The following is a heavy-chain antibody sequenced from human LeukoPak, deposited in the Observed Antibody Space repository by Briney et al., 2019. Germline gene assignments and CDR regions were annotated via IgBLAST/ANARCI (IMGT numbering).Heavy chain of an antibody. Sequence: ASVTVSCKASGGTFSIYAISWVRQAPGQGLEWMGRIIPILGIANYAHKFQSRVTITADKSTSTAYMQLSSLRSEDTAVYYCAREAPSGIAVAGFDYWGQGTLVTVSS. CDR1: GGTFSIYA. CDR2: IIPILGIA. D-gene: IGHD6-19*01. V-gene: IGHV1-69*04. J-gene: IGHJ4*02. CDR3: AREAPSGIAVAGFDY.